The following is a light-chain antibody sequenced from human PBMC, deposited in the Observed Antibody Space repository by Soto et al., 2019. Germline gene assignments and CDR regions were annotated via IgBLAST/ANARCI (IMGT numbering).Light chain of an antibody. CDR1: QNIYSN. J-gene: IGKJ1*01. CDR2: RAS. V-gene: IGKV3-15*01. Sequence: EIVLTQSPGTLSLSPGERATLSCMASQNIYSNVSWYQQRPCQAPRLLIYRASTRATSIPARFSGSGSGTEFTLTSSSLHYDDVTFYSWHHYHNLWAFGQGTKVDIK. CDR3: HHYHNLWA.